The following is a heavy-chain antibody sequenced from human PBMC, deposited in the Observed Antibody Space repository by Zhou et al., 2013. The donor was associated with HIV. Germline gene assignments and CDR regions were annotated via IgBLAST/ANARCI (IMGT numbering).Heavy chain of an antibody. J-gene: IGHJ6*03. V-gene: IGHV1-18*01. Sequence: QVHLVQSGAEMKKPGASVKVSCKASGFTFTGFGISWVRQAPGQGLEWMGWISSYNGHTNYAQKFQGRLTVTTDTSTSTAYMELRSLASDDTAVYYCARAYSTAWYGGGFYYMDVWGKGTTVSVSS. CDR3: ARAYSTAWYGGGFYYMDV. CDR2: ISSYNGHT. D-gene: IGHD4-4*01. CDR1: GFTFTGFG.